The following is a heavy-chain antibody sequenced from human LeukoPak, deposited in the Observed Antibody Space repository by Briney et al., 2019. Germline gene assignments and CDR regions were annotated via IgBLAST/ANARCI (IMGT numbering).Heavy chain of an antibody. CDR3: ARGLARTSMATRGGVRFDY. J-gene: IGHJ4*02. D-gene: IGHD5-12*01. V-gene: IGHV1-18*01. Sequence: ASVKVSCKASGYTFTSFGISWVRQAPGQGHEWMAWISTYTGNTKYAQKFQGRVTMTTDRSTSTAYMELRSLKSDDTAVYYCARGLARTSMATRGGVRFDYWGQGTLVTVSS. CDR1: GYTFTSFG. CDR2: ISTYTGNT.